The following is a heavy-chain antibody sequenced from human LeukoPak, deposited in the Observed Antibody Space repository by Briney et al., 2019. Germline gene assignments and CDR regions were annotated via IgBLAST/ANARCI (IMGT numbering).Heavy chain of an antibody. D-gene: IGHD6-13*01. J-gene: IGHJ5*02. V-gene: IGHV1-3*01. CDR1: GYSFTTYA. Sequence: ASVKVSCKASGYSFTTYAMHWVRQAPGQGLEWTGWINGGNGNTKYSQKVQDRVTITRDTSANTVYMELSSLRSEDTAVYYCAREPVRYSSSWLSWFDPWGQGTLVTVSS. CDR3: AREPVRYSSSWLSWFDP. CDR2: INGGNGNT.